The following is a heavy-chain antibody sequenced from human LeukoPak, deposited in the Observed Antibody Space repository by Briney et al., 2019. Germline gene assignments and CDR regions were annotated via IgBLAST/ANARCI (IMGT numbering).Heavy chain of an antibody. D-gene: IGHD2-2*02. Sequence: ESGPGLVKPSQTLSLTCTVSGGSISSGGYYWSWIRQPPGKGLEWIGYIYHSGSTYYNPSLKSRVTISVDRSKNQFSLKLSSVTAADTAVYYCARSRGVVPAAIGWFDPWGQGTLVTVSS. CDR2: IYHSGST. J-gene: IGHJ5*02. CDR1: GGSISSGGYY. V-gene: IGHV4-30-2*01. CDR3: ARSRGVVPAAIGWFDP.